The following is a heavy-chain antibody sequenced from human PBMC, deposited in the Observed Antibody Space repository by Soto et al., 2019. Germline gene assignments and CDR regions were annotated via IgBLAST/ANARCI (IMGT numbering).Heavy chain of an antibody. CDR3: AKDRRFGELRLGY. V-gene: IGHV3-23*01. D-gene: IGHD3-10*01. Sequence: GGSLRLSCAASGFTFSSYAMSWVRQAPGKGLEWVSAISGSGGSTYYADSVKGRFTISRDNAKNTLYLQMNSLRAEDTAVYYCAKDRRFGELRLGYWGQGTLVTVSS. CDR1: GFTFSSYA. J-gene: IGHJ4*02. CDR2: ISGSGGST.